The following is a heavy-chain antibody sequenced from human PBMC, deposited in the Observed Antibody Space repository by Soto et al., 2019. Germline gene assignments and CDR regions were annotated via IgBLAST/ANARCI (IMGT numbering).Heavy chain of an antibody. CDR2: IYYSGST. CDR1: GGSISSSSYY. V-gene: IGHV4-39*01. D-gene: IGHD6-6*01. J-gene: IGHJ3*02. CDR3: AIPISGAARPGAFDI. Sequence: PSETLSLTCTVSGGSISSSSYYWGWIRQPPGKGLEWIGSIYYSGSTYYNPSLKSRVTISVDTSKNQFSLKLSSATAADTAVYYCAIPISGAARPGAFDIWGPGTTVTVSS.